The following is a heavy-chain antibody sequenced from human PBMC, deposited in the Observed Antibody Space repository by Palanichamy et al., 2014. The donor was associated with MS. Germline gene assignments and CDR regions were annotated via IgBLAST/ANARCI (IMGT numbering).Heavy chain of an antibody. CDR3: ATAYYYDSSGYYLRGAFDI. CDR1: GFTFSSYW. CDR2: IKQDGGEK. J-gene: IGHJ3*02. Sequence: EVQLVESGGGLVQPGGSLRLSCAASGFTFSSYWMSWVRQAPGKGLEWVANIKQDGGEKYYVDSVKGRFTISRDNAKNSLYLQMNSLRADDTAVYYCATAYYYDSSGYYLRGAFDIWGQGTMVTVSS. D-gene: IGHD3-22*01. V-gene: IGHV3-7*01.